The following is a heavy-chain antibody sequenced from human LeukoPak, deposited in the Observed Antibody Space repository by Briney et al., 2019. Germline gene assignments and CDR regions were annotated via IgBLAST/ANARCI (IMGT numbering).Heavy chain of an antibody. CDR1: GFTFSSFS. V-gene: IGHV3-48*02. J-gene: IGHJ4*02. CDR3: ARLTYGY. D-gene: IGHD4-17*01. CDR2: ISNSGSDI. Sequence: GGSLRLSCAASGFTFSSFSMNWVGQAPGKGLEWISYISNSGSDISYADSVKGRFTISRANAKNSLYLRMNSLRDEDTAVYYCARLTYGYWGQGTLVSVSS.